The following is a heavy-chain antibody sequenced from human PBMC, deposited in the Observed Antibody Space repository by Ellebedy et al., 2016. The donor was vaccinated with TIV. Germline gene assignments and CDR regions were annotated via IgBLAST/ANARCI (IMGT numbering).Heavy chain of an antibody. D-gene: IGHD5-18*01. V-gene: IGHV1-18*01. CDR3: ARAWDTGMAPNYYYGMDV. CDR1: GYTLTSYG. J-gene: IGHJ6*02. Sequence: AASVKVSCKASGYTLTSYGISWVRQAPGQGLEWMGWISAYNGNTNYAQKLQGRVTMTTDTSTSTAYMELRSLRSDDTAVYYCARAWDTGMAPNYYYGMDVWGQGTTVTVSS. CDR2: ISAYNGNT.